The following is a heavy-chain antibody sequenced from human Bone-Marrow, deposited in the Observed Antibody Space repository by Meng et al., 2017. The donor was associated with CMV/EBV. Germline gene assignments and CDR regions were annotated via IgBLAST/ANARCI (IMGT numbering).Heavy chain of an antibody. V-gene: IGHV1-8*01. CDR1: GYTFTSYD. J-gene: IGHJ4*02. CDR2: MNPNSGNT. D-gene: IGHD6-13*01. Sequence: ASVKVSCKASGYTFTSYDINWVRQATGQGLEWMGWMNPNSGNTGYAQKFQGRVTMTRNTSISTAYMELSSLRSEDTAVYYCARDPKSSSWYHFDSWGQGTLVTVSS. CDR3: ARDPKSSSWYHFDS.